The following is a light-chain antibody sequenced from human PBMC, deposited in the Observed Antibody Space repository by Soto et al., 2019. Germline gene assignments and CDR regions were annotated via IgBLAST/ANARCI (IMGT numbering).Light chain of an antibody. J-gene: IGKJ1*01. V-gene: IGKV4-1*01. CDR2: WAS. CDR3: QQYYTTPRT. CDR1: QSLLYTSNNKNY. Sequence: DFVVTQSPKSLAVTLGGSATINCKSSQSLLYTSNNKNYLAWYQQKPGQPPKLIIYWASTRESGVPDRFTGSGSGTDFTLTISNLQAEDAAVYYCQQYYTTPRTFXQGTKVDI.